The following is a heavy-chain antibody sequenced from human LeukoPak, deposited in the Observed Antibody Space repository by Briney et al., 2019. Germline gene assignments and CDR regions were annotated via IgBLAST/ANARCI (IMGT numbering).Heavy chain of an antibody. J-gene: IGHJ4*02. V-gene: IGHV3-23*01. CDR3: AKDRCSGGNCYSYSY. D-gene: IGHD2-15*01. Sequence: PGGSLRLSCAASGFTFSNYAMTWVRQAPGKGLEWVSGISGSGTSTYYADSVKGRFTISRDNSKNTLYLQMDSLRAEDTAVFYCAKDRCSGGNCYSYSYWGQGTLVAVSS. CDR1: GFTFSNYA. CDR2: ISGSGTST.